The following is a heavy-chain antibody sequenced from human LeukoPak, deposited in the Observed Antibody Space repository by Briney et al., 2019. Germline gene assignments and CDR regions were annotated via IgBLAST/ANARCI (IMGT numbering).Heavy chain of an antibody. Sequence: GGSLRLSCAASGFTFSRFLMHWVRQAPGKGLVWVSLISNDGRTTRYADSLKGRFTISRDNAKNTPYLEINSLRAEDTAVYYCARDLAGSIDYWGQGTLVTVSS. V-gene: IGHV3-74*01. J-gene: IGHJ4*02. CDR2: ISNDGRTT. CDR1: GFTFSRFL. D-gene: IGHD6-19*01. CDR3: ARDLAGSIDY.